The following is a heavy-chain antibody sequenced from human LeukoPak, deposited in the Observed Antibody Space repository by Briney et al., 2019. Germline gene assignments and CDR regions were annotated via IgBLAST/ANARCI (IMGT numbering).Heavy chain of an antibody. CDR1: GGSFSGYY. CDR2: INHSGST. Sequence: SETLSLTCAVYGGSFSGYYWSWIRQPPGRGLEWIGEINHSGSTNYNPSLKNRVTISVDTSKNQFSLKLSSVTAADTAVYYCAREPTVTTRGSFDYWGQGTLVTVSS. V-gene: IGHV4-34*01. CDR3: AREPTVTTRGSFDY. D-gene: IGHD4-11*01. J-gene: IGHJ4*02.